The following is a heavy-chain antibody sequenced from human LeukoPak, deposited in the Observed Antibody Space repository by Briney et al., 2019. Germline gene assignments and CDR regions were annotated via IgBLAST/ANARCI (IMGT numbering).Heavy chain of an antibody. CDR3: AILSPMVRGVITFDP. V-gene: IGHV3-21*01. CDR2: ISSSSSYI. CDR1: GFTFSSYS. D-gene: IGHD3-10*01. J-gene: IGHJ5*02. Sequence: GGSLRLSCAASGFTFSSYSMNWVRQAPGKGLEWVSSISSSSSYIYYADSVKGRFTISRDNAKNSLYLQMNSLRAEDTAVYYCAILSPMVRGVITFDPWGQGTLVTVSS.